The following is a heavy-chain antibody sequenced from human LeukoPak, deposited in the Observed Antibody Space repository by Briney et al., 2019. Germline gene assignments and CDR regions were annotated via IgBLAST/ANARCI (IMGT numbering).Heavy chain of an antibody. V-gene: IGHV4-39*01. CDR1: GGSISSSSFY. CDR3: ARWLLWFGELDDY. D-gene: IGHD3-10*01. J-gene: IGHJ4*02. CDR2: IYYSGST. Sequence: ETLSLTCTVSGGSISSSSFYWGWIRQPPGKGLEWIGTIYYSGSTYYSPSLKSRLTISADTSKNQFSLKLNSVTAADTAVYYCARWLLWFGELDDYWGQGSLVTVSS.